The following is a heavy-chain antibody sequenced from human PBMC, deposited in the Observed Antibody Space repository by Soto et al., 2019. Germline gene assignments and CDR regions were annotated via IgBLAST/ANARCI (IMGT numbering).Heavy chain of an antibody. CDR1: GGSVSGYY. D-gene: IGHD1-1*01. V-gene: IGHV4-59*08. CDR2: IYYTGTT. J-gene: IGHJ6*02. Sequence: SETLSLTCTVSGGSVSGYYWSWIRQPPGKGLEWIGYIYYTGTTIYSPSLNRRVTLSVDMAKDQVSLKLTSVTPADTAVYYCARHPTIARFENGLDVWGQGTMVTVSS. CDR3: ARHPTIARFENGLDV.